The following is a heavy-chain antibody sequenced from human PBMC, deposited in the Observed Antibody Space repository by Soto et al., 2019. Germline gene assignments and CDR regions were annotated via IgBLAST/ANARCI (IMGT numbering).Heavy chain of an antibody. V-gene: IGHV3-21*01. CDR1: GFTFSSYS. CDR3: ARATTTVKTLVGYYYGMDV. D-gene: IGHD4-17*01. CDR2: ISSSSSYI. Sequence: GGSLRLSCAASGFTFSSYSMNWVRQAPGKGLEWVSSISSSSSYIYYADSVKGRFTISRDNAKNSLYLQMNSLRAEDTAVYYCARATTTVKTLVGYYYGMDVWGQGTTVTVYS. J-gene: IGHJ6*02.